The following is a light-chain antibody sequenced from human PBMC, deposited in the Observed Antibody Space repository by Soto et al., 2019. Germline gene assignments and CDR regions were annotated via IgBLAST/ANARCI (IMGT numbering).Light chain of an antibody. Sequence: QSALTQPASVSGSPGQSITISCTGTSSDVGNYNLVSWYQQHPGEAPKLLIYEGSKRPSGVSNRFSGSKFGNTASLTISGLQAEDEVDYYCCSYAGDSTLVFGGGTKLTVL. CDR3: CSYAGDSTLV. J-gene: IGLJ3*02. V-gene: IGLV2-23*01. CDR1: SSDVGNYNL. CDR2: EGS.